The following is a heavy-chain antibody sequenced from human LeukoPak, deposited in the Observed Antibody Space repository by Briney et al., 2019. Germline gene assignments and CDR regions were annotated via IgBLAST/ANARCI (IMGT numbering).Heavy chain of an antibody. D-gene: IGHD2-21*01. V-gene: IGHV3-33*01. CDR1: GFTFSSYG. Sequence: GRSLRLSCAASGFTFSSYGMHWVRQAPGKGLEWVAVIWYDGSNKYYADSVKGRFTISRDNSKNTLYLQMNSLRAEDTAVYYCARSPYDPHYYGMDVWGQGTTVTVSS. CDR2: IWYDGSNK. CDR3: ARSPYDPHYYGMDV. J-gene: IGHJ6*02.